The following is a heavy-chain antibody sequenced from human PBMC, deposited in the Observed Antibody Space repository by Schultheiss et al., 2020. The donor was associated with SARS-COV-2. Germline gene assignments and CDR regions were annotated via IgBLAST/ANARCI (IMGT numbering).Heavy chain of an antibody. D-gene: IGHD2-15*01. CDR2: IYYSGST. V-gene: IGHV4-61*05. Sequence: SETLSLTCTVSGGSISSSSYYWGWIRQPPGKGLEWIGYIYYSGSTNYNPSLKSRVTISVDTSKNQFSLKLSSVTAADTAVYYCARQWGFLVGYFDYWGQGTLVTVSS. CDR3: ARQWGFLVGYFDY. CDR1: GGSISSSSYY. J-gene: IGHJ4*02.